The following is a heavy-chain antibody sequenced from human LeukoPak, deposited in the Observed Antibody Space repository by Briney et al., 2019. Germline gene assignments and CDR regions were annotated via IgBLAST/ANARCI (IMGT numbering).Heavy chain of an antibody. CDR1: GFTFSSHW. CDR2: INQDGSET. V-gene: IGHV3-7*01. D-gene: IGHD5-18*01. CDR3: TRLSGYTHDY. Sequence: GGSLRLSCAASGFTFSSHWVSWVRRAPGRGLEWVANINQDGSETYYVDSVRGRVTISRDNAKNSLYLQMNSLRAEDTAAYYCTRLSGYTHDYWGQGALVTVSS. J-gene: IGHJ4*02.